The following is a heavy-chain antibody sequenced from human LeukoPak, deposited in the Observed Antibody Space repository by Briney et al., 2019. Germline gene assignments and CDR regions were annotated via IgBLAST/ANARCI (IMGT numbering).Heavy chain of an antibody. D-gene: IGHD3-10*01. V-gene: IGHV5-51*01. CDR1: GYTFTNYW. CDR2: IYPGDFDT. Sequence: GESLKISCEASGYTFTNYWITWVRQTPGKGLEWMGIIYPGDFDTRYSPSFQGQVTISADKSITTAYLQWGSLKASDTAMYYCARRTVRGSRGGWFDPWGQGTLVTVSS. CDR3: ARRTVRGSRGGWFDP. J-gene: IGHJ5*02.